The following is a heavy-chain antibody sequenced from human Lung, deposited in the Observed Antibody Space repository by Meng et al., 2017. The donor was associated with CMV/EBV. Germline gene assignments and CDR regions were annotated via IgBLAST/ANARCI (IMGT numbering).Heavy chain of an antibody. V-gene: IGHV3-7*01. CDR3: ARDSASVGSGYYYYYGMDV. D-gene: IGHD2-15*01. CDR1: GFTFSSYW. CDR2: IKQDGSEK. Sequence: GEXXKISCAASGFTFSSYWMSWVRQAPGKGLEWVANIKQDGSEKYYVDSVKGRFTISRDNAKNSLYLQMNSLRAEDTAVYYCARDSASVGSGYYYYYGMDVRGQGXTVTVSS. J-gene: IGHJ6*02.